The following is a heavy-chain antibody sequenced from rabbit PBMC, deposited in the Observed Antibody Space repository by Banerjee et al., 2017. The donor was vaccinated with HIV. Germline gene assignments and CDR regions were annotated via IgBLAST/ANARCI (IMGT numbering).Heavy chain of an antibody. V-gene: IGHV1S45*01. D-gene: IGHD1-1*01. J-gene: IGHJ4*01. CDR1: GFSLSNKYV. Sequence: QEQLEESGGDLVKPEGSLTLTCTASGFSLSNKYVMCWVRQAPGKGLEWIACINTSSGNTVYATWAKGRFTISKASWTTVTLQMTSLTAADTATYFCARYHYTACWDFNLWGPGTLVTVS. CDR2: INTSSGNT. CDR3: ARYHYTACWDFNL.